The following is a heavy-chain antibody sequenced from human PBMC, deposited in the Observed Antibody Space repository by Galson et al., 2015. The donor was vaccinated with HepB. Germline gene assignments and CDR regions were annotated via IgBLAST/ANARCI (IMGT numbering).Heavy chain of an antibody. J-gene: IGHJ6*02. V-gene: IGHV3-23*01. CDR1: GFTFSSYA. CDR3: AAPPLVGYCSGGTCYSGYYYYYGMDV. D-gene: IGHD2-15*01. CDR2: ISGSGGTT. Sequence: SLRLSCAASGFTFSSYAMSWVRQAPGKGLEWVSGISGSGGTTYYADSVKGRFTFSRDNSKNTLYLQMNSLRAEDTAVYYCAAPPLVGYCSGGTCYSGYYYYYGMDVWGQGTTVTVSS.